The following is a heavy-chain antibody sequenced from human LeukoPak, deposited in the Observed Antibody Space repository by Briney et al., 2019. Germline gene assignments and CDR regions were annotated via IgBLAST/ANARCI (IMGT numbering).Heavy chain of an antibody. J-gene: IGHJ4*02. Sequence: PGGSLRLSCAASGFTFSSYSVNWVRQAPGKGLEWVSYISSSSSTIYYADSVKGRFTISRDNAKMSLYLQMNSLRDEDTVVYYCAPHRDGNYPFDYWGQGTLVTVSS. CDR3: APHRDGNYPFDY. CDR1: GFTFSSYS. D-gene: IGHD1-7*01. V-gene: IGHV3-48*02. CDR2: ISSSSSTI.